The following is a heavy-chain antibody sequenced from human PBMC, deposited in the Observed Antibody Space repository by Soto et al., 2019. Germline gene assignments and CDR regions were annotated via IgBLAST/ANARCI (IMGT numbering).Heavy chain of an antibody. D-gene: IGHD3-16*01. CDR2: IYYSGST. J-gene: IGHJ4*02. Sequence: QVQLQESGPGLVKPSQTLSLTCTVSGGSISSGDYYWSWIRQPPGKGLEWIGHIYYSGSTYYNPSLKSRVTISVDTSKTPFSLKLSSVTAADTAVYYCARVGGSLAGDYWGQGTLVTVSS. CDR1: GGSISSGDYY. CDR3: ARVGGSLAGDY. V-gene: IGHV4-30-4*01.